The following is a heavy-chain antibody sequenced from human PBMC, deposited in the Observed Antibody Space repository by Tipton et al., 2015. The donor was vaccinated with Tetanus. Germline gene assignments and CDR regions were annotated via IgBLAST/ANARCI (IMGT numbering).Heavy chain of an antibody. V-gene: IGHV1-8*02. D-gene: IGHD1-26*01. CDR3: ASGWDQALAY. Sequence: QSGAEVKKPGASVKVSCKASGYTFTDYYIHWVRQAAGQGLEWMAWMNPNSGDTGYARKFQGRVTMTRNTSISTAYMELNSLTSEDTAVYYCASGWDQALAYWGQGTLVTVSS. CDR2: MNPNSGDT. J-gene: IGHJ4*02. CDR1: GYTFTDYY.